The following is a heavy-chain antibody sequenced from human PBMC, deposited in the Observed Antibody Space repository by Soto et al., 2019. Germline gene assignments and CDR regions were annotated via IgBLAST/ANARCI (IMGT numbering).Heavy chain of an antibody. CDR3: ARDGTPSSGSYYYYFDY. CDR2: IIPIFGTA. CDR1: GGTFSSYA. Sequence: SVKVSCKASGGTFSSYAISWVRQAPGQGLEWMGGIIPIFGTANYAQKFQGRVTITADESTSTAYMELSSLRSEDTAVYYCARDGTPSSGSYYYYFDYWGQGTLVTV. J-gene: IGHJ4*02. V-gene: IGHV1-69*13. D-gene: IGHD1-26*01.